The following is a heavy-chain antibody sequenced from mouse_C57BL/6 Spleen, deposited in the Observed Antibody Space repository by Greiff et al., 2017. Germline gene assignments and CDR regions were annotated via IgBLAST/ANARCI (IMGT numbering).Heavy chain of an antibody. CDR1: GFTFSSYA. CDR2: ISDGGSYT. D-gene: IGHD1-1*01. CDR3: ARSITTVVAPYWYFDV. Sequence: EVMLVESGGGLVKPGGSLKLSCAASGFTFSSYAMSWVRQTPEKRLEWVATISDGGSYTYYPDNVKGRFTISRDNAKNNLYLQMSHLKSEDTAMYYCARSITTVVAPYWYFDVWGTGTTVTVSS. V-gene: IGHV5-4*03. J-gene: IGHJ1*03.